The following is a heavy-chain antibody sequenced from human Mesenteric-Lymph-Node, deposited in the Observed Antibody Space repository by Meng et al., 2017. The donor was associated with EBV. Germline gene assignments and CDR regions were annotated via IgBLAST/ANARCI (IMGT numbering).Heavy chain of an antibody. Sequence: QVQLQQSGPGLVKPXXXLXLTCVISGDSVSSSSAAWTWIRQSPSRGLEWLGRTYYRSKWYNDYAVFVKSRITINPDTSKNQFSLQLNSVTPEDTAVYYCARGATSVFDLWGRGTLVTVSS. CDR2: TYYRSKWYN. J-gene: IGHJ2*01. V-gene: IGHV6-1*01. CDR1: GDSVSSSSAA. CDR3: ARGATSVFDL.